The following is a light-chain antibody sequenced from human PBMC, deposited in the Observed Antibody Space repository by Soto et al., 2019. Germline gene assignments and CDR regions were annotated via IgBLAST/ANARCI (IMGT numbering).Light chain of an antibody. Sequence: EIVLTRSPATLSLSPGERATLSCRASQSVRSNLAWYQHKPGQAPRLLIYDVSNRATGIPGRFSGSGFGTDFTLTISNVEPEDFAVYYCQQYDNWPCTFGQGAKVEIK. V-gene: IGKV3-11*01. CDR1: QSVRSN. J-gene: IGKJ2*02. CDR3: QQYDNWPCT. CDR2: DVS.